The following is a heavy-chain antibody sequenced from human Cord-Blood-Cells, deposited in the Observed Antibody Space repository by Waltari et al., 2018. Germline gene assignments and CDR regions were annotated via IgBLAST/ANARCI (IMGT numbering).Heavy chain of an antibody. D-gene: IGHD4-17*01. V-gene: IGHV4-39*01. J-gene: IGHJ3*02. Sequence: QLQLQESGPGLVKPSETLSLTCTVSGGSISSSSYYWGWIRQPPGKGLEWIGSIYYSGSTYYNPSLKSGVTISVDTSKNQFSLKLSSVTAADTAVYYCARPLDYGGKVQAFDIWGQGTMVTVSS. CDR1: GGSISSSSYY. CDR3: ARPLDYGGKVQAFDI. CDR2: IYYSGST.